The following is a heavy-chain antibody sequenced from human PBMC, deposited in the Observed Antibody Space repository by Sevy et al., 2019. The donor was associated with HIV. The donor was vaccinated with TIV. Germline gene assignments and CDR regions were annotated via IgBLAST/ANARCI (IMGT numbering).Heavy chain of an antibody. CDR1: GFTFSSYW. J-gene: IGHJ3*02. Sequence: GGSLRLSCAASGFTFSSYWMSWVRQAPGKGLEWVANIKQDGSEKYYVDSVKGRFTISRDNAKNSLYLQMNSLRAEDTAGYYCAREAHYYDSSGYYRNAFDIWGQGTMVTVSS. D-gene: IGHD3-22*01. V-gene: IGHV3-7*01. CDR2: IKQDGSEK. CDR3: AREAHYYDSSGYYRNAFDI.